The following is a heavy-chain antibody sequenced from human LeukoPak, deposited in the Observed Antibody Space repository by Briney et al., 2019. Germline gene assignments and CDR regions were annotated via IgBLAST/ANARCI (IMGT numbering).Heavy chain of an antibody. CDR3: ARGYGSGRYYYGMDV. Sequence: GASVKVSCKASGYTFTSFYMHWVRQAPGQGLGWMGILNPSGGSTSYAQKFQGRVTMTRDTSTSTVYMELSSLRSEDTAVYYCARGYGSGRYYYGMDVWGKGTTVTVSS. D-gene: IGHD3-10*01. CDR1: GYTFTSFY. J-gene: IGHJ6*04. CDR2: LNPSGGST. V-gene: IGHV1-46*01.